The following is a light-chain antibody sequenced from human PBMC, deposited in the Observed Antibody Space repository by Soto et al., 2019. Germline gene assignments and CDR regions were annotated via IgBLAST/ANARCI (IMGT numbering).Light chain of an antibody. Sequence: QSVLTQPPSASGSPGQSLTISCTGTISDVGGYDYVSWYQQHPGKAPKLMIYEVSKRPSGVHDRFSGSKSGNTASLTVSGLQAEDEADYYCSSYAGSSTYVFGTGTKVTVL. V-gene: IGLV2-8*01. J-gene: IGLJ1*01. CDR2: EVS. CDR3: SSYAGSSTYV. CDR1: ISDVGGYDY.